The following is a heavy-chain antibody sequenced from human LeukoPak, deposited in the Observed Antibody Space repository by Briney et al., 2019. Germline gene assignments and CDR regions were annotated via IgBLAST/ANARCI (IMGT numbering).Heavy chain of an antibody. Sequence: GGSLRLSCAASGFTFSSYGMSWVRQAPGKGLEWVSAISGSGGSTYYADSVRGRFTISRDNSKNRLDLQMNSLRPEDTAVYYCVRDFPENWQLVPLLDYWGQGTLVTVSS. D-gene: IGHD6-6*01. V-gene: IGHV3-23*01. CDR1: GFTFSSYG. CDR3: VRDFPENWQLVPLLDY. CDR2: ISGSGGST. J-gene: IGHJ4*02.